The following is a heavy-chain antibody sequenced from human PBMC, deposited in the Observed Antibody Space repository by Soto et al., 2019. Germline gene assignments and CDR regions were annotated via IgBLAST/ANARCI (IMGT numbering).Heavy chain of an antibody. V-gene: IGHV1-8*01. J-gene: IGHJ6*02. Sequence: QVQLVQSGAEVKKPGASVKVSCKASGYTFTSYDINWVRQATGQGLEWMGWMNPNSGNTGYAQKFQGRVTMTRNTSISTAYMELSSLRSEDTAVYYCARVPMVATSYYYYGMDVWGQVTTVTVSS. D-gene: IGHD5-12*01. CDR1: GYTFTSYD. CDR3: ARVPMVATSYYYYGMDV. CDR2: MNPNSGNT.